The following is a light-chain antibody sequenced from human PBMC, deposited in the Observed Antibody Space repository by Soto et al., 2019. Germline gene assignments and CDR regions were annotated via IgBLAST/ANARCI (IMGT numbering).Light chain of an antibody. CDR2: NVN. CDR3: SSYTTSSTYV. V-gene: IGLV2-14*03. J-gene: IGLJ1*01. CDR1: SSDVGGYNS. Sequence: SVLTDPASFSWSPGHSITISCPGTSSDVGGYNSVSWYQHHPGKAPKLLIYNVNSRPSWVSDRFSGSKSGNTASLTISGLQAEDEDDYYCSSYTTSSTYVFGTGTKVTVL.